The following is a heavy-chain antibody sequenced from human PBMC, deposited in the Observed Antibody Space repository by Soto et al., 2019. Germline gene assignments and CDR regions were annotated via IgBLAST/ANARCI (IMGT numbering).Heavy chain of an antibody. V-gene: IGHV4-31*03. CDR1: GGSISSGGYY. Sequence: SETLSITCTVSGGSISSGGYYWSWISKHPGKGLEWIGYIYYSGSTYYNPSLKSRVTISVDTSKNQFSLKLSSVTAADTAVYYCAGATITMVRGASHYYYYYGMDVWGQGTTVT. CDR2: IYYSGST. J-gene: IGHJ6*02. CDR3: AGATITMVRGASHYYYYYGMDV. D-gene: IGHD3-10*01.